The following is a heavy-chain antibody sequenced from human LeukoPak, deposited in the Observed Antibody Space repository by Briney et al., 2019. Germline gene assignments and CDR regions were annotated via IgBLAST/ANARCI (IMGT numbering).Heavy chain of an antibody. J-gene: IGHJ4*02. V-gene: IGHV3-21*04. CDR2: ITSSGTYI. D-gene: IGHD1-26*01. Sequence: GGSLRLSCAASGFTFSSYSMNWVRQAPGKGLEWVSSITSSGTYIFYADSVKGRFTISRDNAKNSLYLQMNSLRAEDTAVYYCANIAETSGSYGQGFDYWGQGTLVTVSS. CDR3: ANIAETSGSYGQGFDY. CDR1: GFTFSSYS.